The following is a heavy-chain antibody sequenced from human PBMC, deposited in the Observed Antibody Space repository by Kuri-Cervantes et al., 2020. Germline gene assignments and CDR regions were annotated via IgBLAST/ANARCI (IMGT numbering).Heavy chain of an antibody. CDR2: IYSGGST. Sequence: GSLRLSCAASGFTVSSNYMSWVRQAPGKGLEWVSVIYSGGSTYYADSVKGRFTISRDNSKNTLYLQMNSLRAEDTAVYYCAKDTVVVITPNFDYWGQGTLVTVSS. CDR1: GFTVSSNY. J-gene: IGHJ4*02. D-gene: IGHD3-22*01. CDR3: AKDTVVVITPNFDY. V-gene: IGHV3-66*01.